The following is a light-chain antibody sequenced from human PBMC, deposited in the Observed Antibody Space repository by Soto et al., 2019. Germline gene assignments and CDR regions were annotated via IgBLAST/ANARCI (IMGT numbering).Light chain of an antibody. CDR2: GAS. CDR3: QQYGSSPYT. V-gene: IGKV3-20*01. CDR1: QSVTSSY. J-gene: IGKJ2*01. Sequence: EIVLTQSPGTLSLSPGERATLSCRASQSVTSSYLAWYQQKPGQAPRLLTYGASIRATGIPDRVSGSGSGTDFTLTISRLEAEDFAVYFCQQYGSSPYTFGQGTKLEIK.